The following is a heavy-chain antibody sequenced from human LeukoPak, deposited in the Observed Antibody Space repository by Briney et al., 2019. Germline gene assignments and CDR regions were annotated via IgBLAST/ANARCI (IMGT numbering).Heavy chain of an antibody. CDR1: GYTFTSYD. Sequence: GASVKVSCTASGYTFTSYDINWVRQATGQGLEWMGWMNPNSGNTGYAQKFQGRVTMTRNTSISTAYMELSSLRSEDTAVYYCARGFLPNYGMDVWGQGTTVTVSS. V-gene: IGHV1-8*01. J-gene: IGHJ6*02. CDR3: ARGFLPNYGMDV. D-gene: IGHD2/OR15-2a*01. CDR2: MNPNSGNT.